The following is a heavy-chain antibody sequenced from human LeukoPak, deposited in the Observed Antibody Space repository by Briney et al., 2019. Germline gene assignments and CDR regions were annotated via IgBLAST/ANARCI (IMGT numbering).Heavy chain of an antibody. Sequence: PGGSLRLSCAASGFTFSSYWMHWVRQVPGKGLVWVSRIGTDGSRTTYADYMQARFTISRDNAKNTLYLQMNSLRAEDTAVYYCARDKYGDNSNAFDIWGQGTLVTVSS. CDR2: IGTDGSRT. CDR1: GFTFSSYW. CDR3: ARDKYGDNSNAFDI. V-gene: IGHV3-74*01. J-gene: IGHJ3*02. D-gene: IGHD4-23*01.